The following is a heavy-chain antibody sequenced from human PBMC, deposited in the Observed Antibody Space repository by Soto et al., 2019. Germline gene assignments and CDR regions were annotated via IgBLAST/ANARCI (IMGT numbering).Heavy chain of an antibody. CDR3: AKVFVVVPAALDDAFDI. CDR1: GFTFSSYA. CDR2: ISGSGGST. D-gene: IGHD2-2*01. V-gene: IGHV3-23*01. Sequence: GGSLKLSCAASGFTFSSYAMSWVRQAPGKGLEWVSAISGSGGSTYYADSVKGRFTISRDNSKNTLYLQMNSLRAEDTAVYYCAKVFVVVPAALDDAFDIWGQGTMVTVS. J-gene: IGHJ3*02.